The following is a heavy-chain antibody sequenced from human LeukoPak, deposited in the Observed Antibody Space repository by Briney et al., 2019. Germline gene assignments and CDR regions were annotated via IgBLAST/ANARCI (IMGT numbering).Heavy chain of an antibody. CDR1: GFNFKNYW. CDR2: IINDGSST. Sequence: GGSLRLSCAASGFNFKNYWMHWVRQAPGKGLEWVSRIINDGSSTTYADSVKGRFTISRDNAKDTLYLQMNSLRVEDTAVYYCAKLSDYWGQGTLVTVSS. V-gene: IGHV3-74*01. CDR3: AKLSDY. J-gene: IGHJ4*02. D-gene: IGHD2/OR15-2a*01.